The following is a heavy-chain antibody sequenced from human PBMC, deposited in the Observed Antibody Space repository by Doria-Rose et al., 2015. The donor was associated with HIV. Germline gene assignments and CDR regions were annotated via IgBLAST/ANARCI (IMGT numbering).Heavy chain of an antibody. Sequence: QITLKESGPVLVKPTETLTLTCTVSGVSLSSPGMGVSRIRQPPGKALEWLANISSDDEGSYKPSLKSRLTFSGGTSKSQVVLTMTDMDPVGTATYYCARIKSSRWYHKYYFGFWGQGTLVIVSA. CDR1: GVSLSSPGMG. D-gene: IGHD6-13*01. V-gene: IGHV2-26*01. CDR3: ARIKSSRWYHKYYFGF. CDR2: ISSDDEG. J-gene: IGHJ4*02.